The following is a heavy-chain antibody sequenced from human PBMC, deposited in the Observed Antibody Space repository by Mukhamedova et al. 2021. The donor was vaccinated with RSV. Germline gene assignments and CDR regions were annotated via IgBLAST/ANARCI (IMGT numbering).Heavy chain of an antibody. Sequence: HWVRQAPGQRLEWMGWINAGNGNTKYSQKFQGRVTITRDTSASTAYMELSSLRSEDTAVYYCAREGIVVVALNAFYIWGQGTMVTV. D-gene: IGHD3-22*01. J-gene: IGHJ3*02. V-gene: IGHV1-3*01. CDR2: INAGNGNT. CDR3: AREGIVVVALNAFYI.